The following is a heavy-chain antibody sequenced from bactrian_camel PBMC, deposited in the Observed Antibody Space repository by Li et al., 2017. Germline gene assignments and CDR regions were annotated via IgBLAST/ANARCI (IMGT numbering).Heavy chain of an antibody. J-gene: IGHJ6*01. Sequence: HVQLVESGGGLVQPGGSLRLSCAASGFTFNSYYMSWVRQAPGKGLEWVSTINSDGGSTFYADSVKGRFTISRDNARNTLYLQLNSLKTEDTGMYYCAKGRSIYRDFVPSLFGYWGQGTQVTVS. D-gene: IGHD2*01. CDR1: GFTFNSYY. V-gene: IGHV3S1*01. CDR3: AKGRSIYRDFVPSLFGY. CDR2: INSDGGST.